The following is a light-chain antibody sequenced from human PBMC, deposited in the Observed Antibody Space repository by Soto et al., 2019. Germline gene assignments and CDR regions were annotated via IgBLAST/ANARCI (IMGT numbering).Light chain of an antibody. CDR1: QSVSSSY. J-gene: IGKJ5*01. CDR3: QQYGSSPRT. CDR2: GAS. V-gene: IGKV3-20*01. Sequence: EIVLTQSPGTLSLSPGERATLSCRASQSVSSSYLAWYQQKPGQAPSLLMYGASNRATGIPDRFSGSGSGTDFTLTISRLEPEDFAVYYCQQYGSSPRTFGQGTRLET.